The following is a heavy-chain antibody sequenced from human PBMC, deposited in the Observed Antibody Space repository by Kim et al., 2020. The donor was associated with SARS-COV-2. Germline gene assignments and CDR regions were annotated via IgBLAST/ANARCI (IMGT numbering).Heavy chain of an antibody. V-gene: IGHV1-8*01. D-gene: IGHD3-10*01. CDR1: GYTFTSYD. Sequence: ASVKVSCKASGYTFTSYDINWVRQATGQGLEWMGWMNPNSGNTGYAQKFQGRVTMTRNTSISTAYMELSSLRSDDTAVYYCAIQGGRPGLNITMVRGVKSIIAGYYYYYGMDVWGQGTTVTVSS. CDR2: MNPNSGNT. J-gene: IGHJ6*02. CDR3: AIQGGRPGLNITMVRGVKSIIAGYYYYYGMDV.